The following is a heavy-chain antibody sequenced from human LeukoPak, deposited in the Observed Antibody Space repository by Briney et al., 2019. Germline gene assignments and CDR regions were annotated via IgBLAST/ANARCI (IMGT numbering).Heavy chain of an antibody. J-gene: IGHJ5*02. CDR2: ISNSGSTI. CDR3: ARGNWFDP. Sequence: PGGSLRLSCAASGFTFSRYGMHWVRQAPGKGLEWVSYISNSGSTIYYADSVKGRFTISRDNAKNSLYLQMNSLRAEDTALYNCARGNWFDPWGQGTLVTVSS. V-gene: IGHV3-48*03. CDR1: GFTFSRYG.